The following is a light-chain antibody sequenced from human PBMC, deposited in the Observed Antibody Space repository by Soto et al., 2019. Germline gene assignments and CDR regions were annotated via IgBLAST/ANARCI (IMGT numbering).Light chain of an antibody. Sequence: SALTQPASVSGSPGQSITLSCTGTSSDVGSYNLVSWYQQHPGKAPKLMIYEGSKRPSGVSNRFSGSKSGNTASLTISGLQAEDEADYYCCSYAGSSTFYVFGTGTKLTVL. CDR3: CSYAGSSTFYV. CDR2: EGS. J-gene: IGLJ1*01. CDR1: SSDVGSYNL. V-gene: IGLV2-23*01.